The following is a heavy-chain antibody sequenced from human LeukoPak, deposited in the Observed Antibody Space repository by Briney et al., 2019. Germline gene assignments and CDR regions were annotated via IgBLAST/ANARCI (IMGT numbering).Heavy chain of an antibody. Sequence: SQTLSLTCTVSGGSISSGGYYWSWIRQPPGKGLEWIGYIYHSGSTYYNPSLKSRVTISVDRSKNQFSLKLSSVTAADTAVYYCARVHSGEPFDYWGQGTLVTVSS. V-gene: IGHV4-30-2*01. J-gene: IGHJ4*02. CDR2: IYHSGST. CDR1: GGSISSGGYY. D-gene: IGHD6-19*01. CDR3: ARVHSGEPFDY.